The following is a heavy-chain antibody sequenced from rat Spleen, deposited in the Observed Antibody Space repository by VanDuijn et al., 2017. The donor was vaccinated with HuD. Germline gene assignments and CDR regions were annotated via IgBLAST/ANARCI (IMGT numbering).Heavy chain of an antibody. CDR3: ARLGIAAVGNWFTY. Sequence: EVQLVESGGGLLQPGRSLKLSCTASGFTFINYVMAWVRQAPTKGLEWVASTTNSGGLTFYRDSVKGRFTISRDDAKSTLYLNMDSLRSEDTATYYCARLGIAAVGNWFTYWGQGTLVTVSS. J-gene: IGHJ3*01. D-gene: IGHD1-2*01. CDR2: TTNSGGLT. V-gene: IGHV5S23*01. CDR1: GFTFINYV.